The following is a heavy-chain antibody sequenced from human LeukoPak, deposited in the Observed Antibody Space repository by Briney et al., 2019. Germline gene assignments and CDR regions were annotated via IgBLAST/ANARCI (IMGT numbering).Heavy chain of an antibody. V-gene: IGHV3-30*18. CDR2: IPYDGSNK. CDR1: GFTFSSYG. D-gene: IGHD4-17*01. CDR3: AKDSDGDYIDY. J-gene: IGHJ4*02. Sequence: GRSLRLSCAASGFTFSSYGMHWVRQAPGKRLEWVAVIPYDGSNKYYADSVKGRFTISRDNSKNTLYLQMNSLRAEDTAVYYCAKDSDGDYIDYWGQGTLVTVSS.